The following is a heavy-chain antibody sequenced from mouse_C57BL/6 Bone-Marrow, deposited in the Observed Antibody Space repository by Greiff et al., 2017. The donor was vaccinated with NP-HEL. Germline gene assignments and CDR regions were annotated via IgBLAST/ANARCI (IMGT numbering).Heavy chain of an antibody. CDR1: GFSLTSYG. J-gene: IGHJ4*01. CDR2: IWSGGST. V-gene: IGHV2-2*01. CDR3: ARKDYDYDGYYAMDY. D-gene: IGHD2-4*01. Sequence: VKLVESGPGLVQPSQSLSITCTVSGFSLTSYGVHWVRQSPGKGLEWLGVIWSGGSTDYNAAFISRLSISKDNSKSQVFFKMNSLQADDTAIYYCARKDYDYDGYYAMDYWGQGTSVTVSS.